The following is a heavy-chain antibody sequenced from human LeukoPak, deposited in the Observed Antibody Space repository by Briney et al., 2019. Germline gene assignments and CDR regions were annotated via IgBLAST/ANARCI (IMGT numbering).Heavy chain of an antibody. CDR3: ARAPHVVVAPPGNWFDP. Sequence: SETLPLTCAVYGGSFSGYYWSWIRQPPGKGLEWIGEINHSGSTNYNPSLKSRVTISVDTSKNQFSLKLSSVTAADTAVYYCARAPHVVVAPPGNWFDPWGQGTLVTVSS. CDR2: INHSGST. J-gene: IGHJ5*02. CDR1: GGSFSGYY. D-gene: IGHD2-15*01. V-gene: IGHV4-34*01.